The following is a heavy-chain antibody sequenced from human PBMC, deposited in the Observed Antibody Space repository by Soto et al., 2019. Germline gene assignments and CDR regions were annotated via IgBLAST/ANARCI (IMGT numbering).Heavy chain of an antibody. V-gene: IGHV4-59*01. CDR1: GGSFSGYY. CDR2: IYYSGST. Sequence: SEALSLTCAVYGGSFSGYYWSWMRQPPGKGLEWIGYIYYSGSTNYNPSLKSRVTISVDTSKNQFSLKLSSVTAADTAVYYCARVQSSSWYGLNWFDPWGQGTLVTVSS. CDR3: ARVQSSSWYGLNWFDP. J-gene: IGHJ5*02. D-gene: IGHD6-13*01.